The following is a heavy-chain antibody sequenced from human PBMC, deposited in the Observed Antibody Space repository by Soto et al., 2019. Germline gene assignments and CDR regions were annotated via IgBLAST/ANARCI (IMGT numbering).Heavy chain of an antibody. CDR1: GGTFSSYA. CDR3: AVTMTSYFYFGVDV. D-gene: IGHD3-22*01. Sequence: QVQLVQSGAEVKKPGSSVKVSCKASGGTFSSYAISWVRQAPGQGLEWMGGVIPIFGTANYAQKFQGRVTIXAXEXSSTAYMELSSLRAEDTAVYYCAVTMTSYFYFGVDVWGQGTTVTVSS. CDR2: VIPIFGTA. V-gene: IGHV1-69*12. J-gene: IGHJ6*02.